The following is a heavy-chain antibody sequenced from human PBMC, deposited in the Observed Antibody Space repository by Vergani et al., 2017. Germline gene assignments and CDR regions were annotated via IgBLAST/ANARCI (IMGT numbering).Heavy chain of an antibody. CDR1: GFSFNSYW. D-gene: IGHD3-9*01. Sequence: DVHLAESGGGFFQPGGSLRLSCSASGFSFNSYWMHWVRQVPGKGLLWVSRIKSDGSITAYADSVKGRFTISRDNAQNTLYLQMNSLRVEDTGVYYCASARCIETGYMSNWLASWGQGTLVTVSS. V-gene: IGHV3-74*03. CDR3: ASARCIETGYMSNWLAS. J-gene: IGHJ5*01. CDR2: IKSDGSIT.